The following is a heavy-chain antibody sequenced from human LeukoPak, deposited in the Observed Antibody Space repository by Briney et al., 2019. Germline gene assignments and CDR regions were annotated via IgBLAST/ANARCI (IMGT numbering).Heavy chain of an antibody. Sequence: GGSLRLSCAASGFTFSGYSMNWVRQAPGKGLEWVSSISSSSSYIYYADSVKGRFTISRDNAKNSLYLQMNSLRAEDTAVYYCARDGTVTIFDYWGQGTLVTVSS. CDR1: GFTFSGYS. D-gene: IGHD4-17*01. CDR3: ARDGTVTIFDY. CDR2: ISSSSSYI. V-gene: IGHV3-21*01. J-gene: IGHJ4*02.